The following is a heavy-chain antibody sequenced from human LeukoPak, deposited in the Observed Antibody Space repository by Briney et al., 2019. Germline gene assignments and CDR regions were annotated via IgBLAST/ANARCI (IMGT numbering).Heavy chain of an antibody. CDR1: GYTLTELS. Sequence: ASVKVSCKVSGYTLTELSMHWVRQAPGKGLEWMGGFDPEDGETIYAQKFQGRVTMTEDTSTDTAYMELSSLRSEDTAVYYCARDGGYCSGGSCTDPHYYGMDVWGQGTTVTVSS. CDR2: FDPEDGET. V-gene: IGHV1-24*01. D-gene: IGHD2-15*01. J-gene: IGHJ6*02. CDR3: ARDGGYCSGGSCTDPHYYGMDV.